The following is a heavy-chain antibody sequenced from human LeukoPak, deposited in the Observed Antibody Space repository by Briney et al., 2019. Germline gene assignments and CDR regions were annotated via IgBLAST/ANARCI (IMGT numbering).Heavy chain of an antibody. CDR1: GGSISSYY. V-gene: IGHV4-59*01. CDR3: ARGSGSGKYAYYYGMDV. Sequence: PSETLSLTCTVSGGSISSYYWSWIRQPPGKGLEWIGYIFYTGTPNYNPSLKSRATISVDTSKNQLSLKLNSVTAADTAVYNCARGSGSGKYAYYYGMDVWGKGTTVTVSS. CDR2: IFYTGTP. J-gene: IGHJ6*04. D-gene: IGHD3-10*01.